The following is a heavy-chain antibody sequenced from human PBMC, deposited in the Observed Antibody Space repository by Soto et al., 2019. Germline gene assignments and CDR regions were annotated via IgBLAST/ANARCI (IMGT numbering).Heavy chain of an antibody. V-gene: IGHV1-8*01. CDR1: GYTFTSYD. CDR3: ARDTAARRGHYYYHYGMDV. Sequence: AASVKVSCKASGYTFTSYDINWVRQATGQGLEWMGWMNPNSGNTGYAQKFQGRVTMTRNTSISTAYMELSSLRSEDTAVYYCARDTAARRGHYYYHYGMDVWGQGTTVTVSS. J-gene: IGHJ6*02. D-gene: IGHD6-6*01. CDR2: MNPNSGNT.